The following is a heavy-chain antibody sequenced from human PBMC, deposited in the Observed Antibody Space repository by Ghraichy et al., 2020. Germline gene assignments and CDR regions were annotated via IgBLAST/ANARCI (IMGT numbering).Heavy chain of an antibody. D-gene: IGHD4-23*01. J-gene: IGHJ6*02. V-gene: IGHV3-48*01. Sequence: GESLNISCAVSGFTLSDYSINWVRQAPGKGLEWISYIPSSGKFISYADSVKGRFTVSRDNAKKTLYLQMNSLRGEDTAVYYCARASAVVRFYYYAAMDVWGQGTTVTVSS. CDR1: GFTLSDYS. CDR2: IPSSGKFI. CDR3: ARASAVVRFYYYAAMDV.